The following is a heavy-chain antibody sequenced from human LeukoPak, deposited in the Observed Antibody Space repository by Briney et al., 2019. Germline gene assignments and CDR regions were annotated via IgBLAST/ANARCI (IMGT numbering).Heavy chain of an antibody. Sequence: GGSLRLSCAASGFTFSNSAMTWVRQSPGKGLEWVSDISASGDTTHYADSVKGRFTISRDNSKNTLYLQMNSLRAEDTAVYYCARWDAFDIWGQGTMVTVSS. J-gene: IGHJ3*02. D-gene: IGHD2-15*01. V-gene: IGHV3-23*01. CDR3: ARWDAFDI. CDR2: ISASGDTT. CDR1: GFTFSNSA.